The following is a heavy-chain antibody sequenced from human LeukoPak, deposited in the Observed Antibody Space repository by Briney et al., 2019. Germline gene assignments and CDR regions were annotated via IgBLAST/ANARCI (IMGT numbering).Heavy chain of an antibody. CDR1: GGSFSGYY. D-gene: IGHD4-17*01. CDR2: INHSGSA. V-gene: IGHV4-34*01. Sequence: SETLSLTCAVSGGSFSGYYWTWIRQPPGKGLEWIGEINHSGSANYSPSLSSRVTISLDMSENQFSLKLTSVTAADTAVCYCARGQGTVTTHWGQGTLVTVSS. CDR3: ARGQGTVTTH. J-gene: IGHJ4*02.